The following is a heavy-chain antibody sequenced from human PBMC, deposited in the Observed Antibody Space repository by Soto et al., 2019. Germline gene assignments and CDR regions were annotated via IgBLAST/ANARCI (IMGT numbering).Heavy chain of an antibody. J-gene: IGHJ3*02. Sequence: QVQLVESGGGVVQPGRSLRLSCAASGFTFSRYAIHWVRQAPGKGLEWVAVISYDGSNKYYADSVKGRFTISRDNSKNTLYLQMNSLRAEDTAVYYCARDRDAFDIWGQGTMVTVSS. CDR3: ARDRDAFDI. CDR1: GFTFSRYA. V-gene: IGHV3-30-3*01. CDR2: ISYDGSNK.